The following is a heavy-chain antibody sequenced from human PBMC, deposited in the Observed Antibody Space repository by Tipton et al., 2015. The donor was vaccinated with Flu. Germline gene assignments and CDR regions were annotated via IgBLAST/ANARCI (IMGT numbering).Heavy chain of an antibody. J-gene: IGHJ4*02. CDR1: GFTFSSYG. CDR3: AKDDDSSGYYGTLAY. V-gene: IGHV3-30*18. CDR2: ISYDGSNK. Sequence: SLRLSCAASGFTFSSYGMHWVRQAPGKGLEWVAVISYDGSNKYYADSVKGRFTISRDNSKNTLYLQMNSLRAEDTAVYYCAKDDDSSGYYGTLAYWGQGTLVTVSS. D-gene: IGHD3-22*01.